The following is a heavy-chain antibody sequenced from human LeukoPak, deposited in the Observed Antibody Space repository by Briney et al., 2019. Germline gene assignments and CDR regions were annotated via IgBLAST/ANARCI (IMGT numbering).Heavy chain of an antibody. CDR1: GFTFSSYA. V-gene: IGHV3-23*01. Sequence: GGSLRLSCGASGFTFSSYAMSWVRQAPGKGLEWVSAISGSGSSTYYTDSVKGRFTISRDNSKNTLYLQMNSLTAEDTAVYYCAKDRVLVSNWNDGDYWGQGTLVTVSS. D-gene: IGHD1-20*01. CDR3: AKDRVLVSNWNDGDY. CDR2: ISGSGSST. J-gene: IGHJ4*02.